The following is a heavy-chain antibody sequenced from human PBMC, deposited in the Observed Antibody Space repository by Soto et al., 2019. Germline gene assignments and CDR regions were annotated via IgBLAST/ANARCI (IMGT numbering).Heavy chain of an antibody. CDR2: ISGSDGRT. V-gene: IGHV3-23*01. CDR1: GFTFSSYA. D-gene: IGHD5-18*01. CDR3: ARGVSQYTPLALFDY. J-gene: IGHJ4*02. Sequence: GGSLRLSCAASGFTFSSYAMSWVRQAPGKGLEWVSTISGSDGRTYSTDSVKGRFTISRDNSRNTAYLQMNSLRVEDTAVYYCARGVSQYTPLALFDYWGRGTLVTVS.